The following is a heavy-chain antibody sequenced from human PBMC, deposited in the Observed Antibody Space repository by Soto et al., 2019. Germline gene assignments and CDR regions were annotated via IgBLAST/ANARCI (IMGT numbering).Heavy chain of an antibody. CDR2: IIPIFGTA. J-gene: IGHJ4*02. V-gene: IGHV1-69*01. CDR3: ARGQPMEFPTSYYFDY. D-gene: IGHD1-1*01. Sequence: QVQLVQSGAEVKKPGSSVKVSCKASGGTFSSYAISWVRQAPGQGLEWMGGIIPIFGTANYAQKFQGRVTITADESTSKAYMELSRLRSEDTAVYYCARGQPMEFPTSYYFDYWGQGTLVTVSS. CDR1: GGTFSSYA.